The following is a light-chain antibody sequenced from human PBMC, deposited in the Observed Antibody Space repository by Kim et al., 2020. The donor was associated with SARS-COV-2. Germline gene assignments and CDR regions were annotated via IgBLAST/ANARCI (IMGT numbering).Light chain of an antibody. Sequence: SVCPGERATLSCRASQSVSSNLAWYQQKPGQAPRLLIYGASTRATGIAARFSGGGSETEFTLTISSLQSEDFAVYFCQQYDKWPYTFGQGTKLEI. CDR3: QQYDKWPYT. CDR2: GAS. CDR1: QSVSSN. J-gene: IGKJ2*01. V-gene: IGKV3-15*01.